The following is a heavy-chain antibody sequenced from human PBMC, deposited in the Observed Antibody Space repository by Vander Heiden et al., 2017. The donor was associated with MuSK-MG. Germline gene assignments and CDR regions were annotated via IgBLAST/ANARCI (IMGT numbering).Heavy chain of an antibody. Sequence: DVQLVESGGGLVQPGGSLRLSCAASGFSFSSYSMHWVRQAPGRGLEWVSYISTSSSAMHYADSVKGRFTISRDNAKNSLYLQMTSLRAEDTAVYFWAREYSGLDYWGRGNLVTVSS. V-gene: IGHV3-48*01. CDR1: GFSFSSYS. D-gene: IGHD2-15*01. CDR3: AREYSGLDY. J-gene: IGHJ4*02. CDR2: ISTSSSAM.